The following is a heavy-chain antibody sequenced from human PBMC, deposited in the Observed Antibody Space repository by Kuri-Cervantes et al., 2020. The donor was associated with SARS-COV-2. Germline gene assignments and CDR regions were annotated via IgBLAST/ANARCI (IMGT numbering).Heavy chain of an antibody. Sequence: SETLSLTCAVSGYSISSGYYWGWIRQPPGKGLEWIGIINHRGSSYYNPSLRSRVTVSVDTSKNQFSLKLSSVTAADTAVYYCARRGAGSSSAAFDIWGQGTMVTVSS. J-gene: IGHJ3*02. D-gene: IGHD6-6*01. V-gene: IGHV4-38-2*01. CDR2: INHRGSS. CDR3: ARRGAGSSSAAFDI. CDR1: GYSISSGYY.